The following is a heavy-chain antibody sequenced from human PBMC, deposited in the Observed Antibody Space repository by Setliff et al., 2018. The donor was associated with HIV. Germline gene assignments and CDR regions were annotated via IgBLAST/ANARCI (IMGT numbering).Heavy chain of an antibody. Sequence: ASVKVSCKASGYGLIAYAMNWVRQAPGQRPEWMGWINPGNGNTKYSQKFQGRVTITRVTSASTVYMELSGLRSEDTAVYYCARDLSIDSRGYPRIGYSYMDVWGKGTTVTVSS. CDR1: GYGLIAYA. V-gene: IGHV1-3*01. D-gene: IGHD3-22*01. J-gene: IGHJ6*03. CDR2: INPGNGNT. CDR3: ARDLSIDSRGYPRIGYSYMDV.